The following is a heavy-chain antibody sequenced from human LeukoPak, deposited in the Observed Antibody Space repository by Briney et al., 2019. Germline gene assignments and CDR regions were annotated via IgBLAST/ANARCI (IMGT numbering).Heavy chain of an antibody. D-gene: IGHD6-19*01. CDR2: ISSSSSYI. J-gene: IGHJ4*02. CDR1: GFTFSSYS. Sequence: PGGSLRLSCVASGFTFSSYSMNWVRQAPGKGLEWVSSISSSSSYIYYADSLKGRFTISRDNAKNSLYLQMNSLRAEDTALYYCAKGAVAGSSLDYWGQGTLVTVSS. V-gene: IGHV3-21*04. CDR3: AKGAVAGSSLDY.